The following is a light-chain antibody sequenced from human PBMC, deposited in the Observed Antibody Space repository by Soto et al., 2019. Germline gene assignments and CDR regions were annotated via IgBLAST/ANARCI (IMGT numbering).Light chain of an antibody. V-gene: IGKV3-20*01. CDR1: QSVSNNY. CDR2: GAS. Sequence: EIVLTQSTGTLSLSSGDLGTLSCRASQSVSNNYLAWYQQQPGQAPRILIYGASNRETGIPDRVSGRGSGTEFTRTISRVEPADFAIDVCQQYGSSTGTFGPGTKVDIK. J-gene: IGKJ1*01. CDR3: QQYGSSTGT.